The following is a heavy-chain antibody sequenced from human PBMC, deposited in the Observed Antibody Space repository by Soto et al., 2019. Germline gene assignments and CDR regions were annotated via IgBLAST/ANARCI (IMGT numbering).Heavy chain of an antibody. CDR1: GGSISSSSYY. CDR2: IYYSGST. Sequence: QLQLQESGPGLVKPSETLSLTCTVSGGSISSSSYYWGWIRQPPGKGLEWIGSIYYSGSTYYNPSLKSRVTISVDTSKNQFSLKLSSVTAADTAVYYCARHSGGSGSYVYWGQGTLVTVSS. CDR3: ARHSGGSGSYVY. J-gene: IGHJ4*02. V-gene: IGHV4-39*01. D-gene: IGHD3-10*01.